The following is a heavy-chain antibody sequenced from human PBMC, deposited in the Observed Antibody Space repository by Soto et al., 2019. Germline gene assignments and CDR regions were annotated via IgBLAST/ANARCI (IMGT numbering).Heavy chain of an antibody. D-gene: IGHD2-2*01. J-gene: IGHJ6*03. CDR2: MNPNSGNT. CDR1: GYTFTSYD. V-gene: IGHV1-8*01. Sequence: GASVKVSCKASGYTFTSYDINWVRQATGQGLEWMGWMNPNSGNTGYAQKFQGRVTMTRNTSISTAYMGLSSLRSEDTAVYYCATIPAATSYYYMDVWGKGTTVTVSS. CDR3: ATIPAATSYYYMDV.